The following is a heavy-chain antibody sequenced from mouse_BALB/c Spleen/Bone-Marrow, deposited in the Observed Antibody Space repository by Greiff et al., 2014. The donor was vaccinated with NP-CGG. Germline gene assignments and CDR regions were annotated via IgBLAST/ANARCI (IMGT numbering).Heavy chain of an antibody. CDR1: GYTFSSYW. CDR2: ILPGSGST. Sequence: VQLQQSGAELMKPGASVKISCKATGYTFSSYWIEWVKQRPGHGLEWIGEILPGSGSTNYNEKFKGKATFTADTSSNTAYMQLSGRTSEDSAVYYCARDWDPFAYWGQGTLVTVSA. CDR3: ARDWDPFAY. J-gene: IGHJ3*01. V-gene: IGHV1-9*01. D-gene: IGHD4-1*01.